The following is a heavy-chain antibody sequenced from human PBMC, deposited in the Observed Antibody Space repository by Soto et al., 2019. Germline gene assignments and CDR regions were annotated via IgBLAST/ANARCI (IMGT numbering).Heavy chain of an antibody. J-gene: IGHJ6*02. V-gene: IGHV1-18*01. CDR2: ISAYNGNT. D-gene: IGHD3-10*01. CDR1: GYTFTSYG. Sequence: XSVKVSCNASGYTFTSYGSRWVRQAPGQGLEWMGWISAYNGNTNYAQKLQGRVTMTTDTSTSTAYMELRSLRSDDTAVYYCAREHRGVWDGMEVWGQGTTVTVSS. CDR3: AREHRGVWDGMEV.